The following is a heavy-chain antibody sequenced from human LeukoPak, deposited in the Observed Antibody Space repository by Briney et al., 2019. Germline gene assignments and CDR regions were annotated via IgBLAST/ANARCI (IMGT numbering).Heavy chain of an antibody. CDR2: IRSKAYGGTT. Sequence: PGGSLRLSCTASGFTFGDHAMSWVRQAPGKGLEWVGFIRSKAYGGTTEYAASVKGRFTTSRDDSKSIAYLQMNSLKTEDTAVYYCNRGPIQLWLYYGMDVWGQGTTVIVSS. D-gene: IGHD5-18*01. V-gene: IGHV3-49*04. CDR1: GFTFGDHA. J-gene: IGHJ6*02. CDR3: NRGPIQLWLYYGMDV.